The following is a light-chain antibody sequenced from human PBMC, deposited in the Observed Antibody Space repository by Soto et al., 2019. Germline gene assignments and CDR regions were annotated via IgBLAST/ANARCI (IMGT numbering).Light chain of an antibody. Sequence: DIQMTQSPSTLSASVGDRVAITCRAGQSIRIWLAWYQQKPGKAPKLLIYKASSLESGVPSRFSGSGSGTEFTLTISSLQPDDFATYYCHQYNDYSWTFVQGTKVEIK. CDR2: KAS. CDR3: HQYNDYSWT. J-gene: IGKJ1*01. V-gene: IGKV1-5*03. CDR1: QSIRIW.